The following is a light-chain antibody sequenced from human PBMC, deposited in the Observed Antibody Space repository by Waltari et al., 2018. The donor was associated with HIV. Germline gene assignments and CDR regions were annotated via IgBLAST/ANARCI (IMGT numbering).Light chain of an antibody. CDR2: DVS. CDR1: SSDVGGSKY. CDR3: CSYAGSYSYV. J-gene: IGLJ1*01. Sequence: QSALTHPRSVSGSPGQSVTISCTGSSSDVGGSKYFPWYEQHPGKAPKLMIYDVSKRPSGVPDRFSGSKSGNTASLTISGLQAEDEADYYCCSYAGSYSYVFGTGTKVTVL. V-gene: IGLV2-11*01.